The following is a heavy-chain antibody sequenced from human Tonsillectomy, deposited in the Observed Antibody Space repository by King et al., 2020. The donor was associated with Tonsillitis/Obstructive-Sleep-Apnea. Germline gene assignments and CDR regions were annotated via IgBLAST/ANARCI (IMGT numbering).Heavy chain of an antibody. CDR2: IYYSGST. V-gene: IGHV4-39*01. CDR1: GGSISSSSYY. CDR3: VTTAVAGDGFDY. D-gene: IGHD6-19*01. J-gene: IGHJ4*02. Sequence: LQLQESGPGLVKPSETLSLTCTVSGGSISSSSYYWGWIRQPPGKGLEWIGSIYYSGSTYYNPSLKSRVTISVDASENHFSLRLASVTAADTAVYYCVTTAVAGDGFDYWGQGTLVTVSS.